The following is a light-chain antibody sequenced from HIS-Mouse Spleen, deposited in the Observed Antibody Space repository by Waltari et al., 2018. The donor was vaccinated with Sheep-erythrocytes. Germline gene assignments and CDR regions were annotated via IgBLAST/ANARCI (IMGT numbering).Light chain of an antibody. CDR1: SSDVGGYHY. CDR2: DVS. Sequence: QSALTQPRSVSGSPGQSVTISCPGPSSDVGGYHYVSWYQQHPGKAPKLMIYDVSKRPSGVPDRFSGSKSGNTASLTIAGLQAEDEADYYCCSYAGSYTVVFGGGTKLTVL. V-gene: IGLV2-11*01. CDR3: CSYAGSYTVV. J-gene: IGLJ2*01.